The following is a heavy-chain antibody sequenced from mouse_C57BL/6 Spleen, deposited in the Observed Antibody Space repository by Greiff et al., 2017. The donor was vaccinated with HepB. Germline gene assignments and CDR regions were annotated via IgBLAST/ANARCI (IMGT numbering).Heavy chain of an antibody. CDR1: GYTFTSYT. J-gene: IGHJ2*01. CDR3: ARFDDYDYFDY. D-gene: IGHD2-4*01. CDR2: INPSSGYT. Sequence: QVHVKQSGAELARPGASVKMSCKASGYTFTSYTMHWVKQRPGQGLEWIGYINPSSGYTKYNQKFKDKATLTADKSSSTAYMQLSSLTSEDSAVYYCARFDDYDYFDYWGQGTTLTVSS. V-gene: IGHV1-4*01.